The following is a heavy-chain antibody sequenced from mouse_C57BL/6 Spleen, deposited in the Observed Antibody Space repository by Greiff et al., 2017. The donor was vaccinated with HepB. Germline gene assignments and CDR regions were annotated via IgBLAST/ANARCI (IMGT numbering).Heavy chain of an antibody. CDR3: ARGYGNLDY. CDR2: IRNKANGYTT. CDR1: GFTFTDYY. D-gene: IGHD2-1*01. J-gene: IGHJ2*01. V-gene: IGHV7-3*01. Sequence: EVQLVESGGGLVQPGGSLSLSCAASGFTFTDYYMSWVRQPPGKALEWLGFIRNKANGYTTEYSASVKGRFTISRDNSQSILYLQMNALRAEDSATYYCARGYGNLDYWGQGTTLTVSS.